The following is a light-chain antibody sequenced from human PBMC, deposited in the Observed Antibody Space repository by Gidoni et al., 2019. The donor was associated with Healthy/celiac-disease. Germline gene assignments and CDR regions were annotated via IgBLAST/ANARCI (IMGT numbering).Light chain of an antibody. CDR2: GNS. CDR1: SSNIGAGYD. V-gene: IGLV1-40*01. Sequence: QSVLTQPPSVSGAPGQSVTISCTGSSSNIGAGYDVHWYQQLPGTAPKLLIYGNSNRPSGVPDRFSGSKSGTSASLAITGLQAEDEADYYCQSYDSSLSASRVFGGGTKLTVL. J-gene: IGLJ3*02. CDR3: QSYDSSLSASRV.